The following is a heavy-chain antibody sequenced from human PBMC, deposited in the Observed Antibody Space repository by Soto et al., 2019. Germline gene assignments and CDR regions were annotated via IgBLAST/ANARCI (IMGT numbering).Heavy chain of an antibody. Sequence: QVQLQQWGAGLLKPSETLSLTCAVNGGSFSGYYWTWIRQSPGKGLEWVGEINQSGSTKYNQSLKSRVTMSVDTSKNHFSLQLTSVTAADTAVYYCARSGSYYDFWSGHYSGGGMDVWGQGTTVTVSS. D-gene: IGHD3-3*01. CDR3: ARSGSYYDFWSGHYSGGGMDV. V-gene: IGHV4-34*01. CDR2: INQSGST. CDR1: GGSFSGYY. J-gene: IGHJ6*02.